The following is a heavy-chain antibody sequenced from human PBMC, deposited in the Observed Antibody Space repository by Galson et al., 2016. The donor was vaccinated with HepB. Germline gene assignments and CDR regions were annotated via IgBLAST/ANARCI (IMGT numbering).Heavy chain of an antibody. CDR2: ISSSAANI. CDR1: GFTFSSWE. J-gene: IGHJ5*02. Sequence: SLRLSCATSGFTFSSWEMNWVRQAPGKGLEWVAYISSSAANIHYADFAWGRFTISRDNVKKSLYLQMDSLRVDDSAIYYCVRGNWLDPWGQGTLVTVSS. V-gene: IGHV3-48*03. CDR3: VRGNWLDP.